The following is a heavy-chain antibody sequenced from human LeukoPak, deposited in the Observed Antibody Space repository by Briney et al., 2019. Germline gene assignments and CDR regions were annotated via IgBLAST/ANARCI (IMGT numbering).Heavy chain of an antibody. CDR3: ARAIVGWFDL. D-gene: IGHD3-22*01. J-gene: IGHJ5*02. CDR2: GSSSGSTI. V-gene: IGHV3-48*02. CDR1: GFTLSHYS. Sequence: GGSLRLSCAASGFTLSHYSMNWVRQAPGKGLEWVSYGSSSGSTIHYADSVKGRFTISRDNAENSLYLQMNSLRDEDTAVYYCARAIVGWFDLWGQGTQVTVTS.